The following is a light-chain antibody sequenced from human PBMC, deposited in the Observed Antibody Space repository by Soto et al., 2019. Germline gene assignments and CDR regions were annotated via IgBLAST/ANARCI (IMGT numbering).Light chain of an antibody. V-gene: IGKV3-20*01. CDR2: GAS. CDR1: QSVDSTF. CDR3: QQYMSSVT. J-gene: IGKJ1*01. Sequence: EIVLTQSPGSLFLSPGERATLSCRASQSVDSTFFAWYQKKPGQAPRLLIYGASKRATGVPDRFSGSGSGTDFPLTISRLEPEDFAVYYCQQYMSSVTFGQGTKVEI.